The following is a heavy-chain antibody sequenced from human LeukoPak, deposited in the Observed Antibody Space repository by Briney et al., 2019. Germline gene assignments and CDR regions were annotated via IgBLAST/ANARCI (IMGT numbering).Heavy chain of an antibody. CDR1: GGSISSYY. J-gene: IGHJ4*02. CDR3: ERDSGSGLAAAGIWD. V-gene: IGHV4-59*01. D-gene: IGHD6-13*01. CDR2: IYYSGST. Sequence: PSETLSLTCTVSGGSISSYYWSWIRQPPGKGLEWIGNIYYSGSTNYNPSLKSRVTISVDTSNNQFSLKLSSVTAADTAVYYCERDSGSGLAAAGIWDWGQGTLVTVSS.